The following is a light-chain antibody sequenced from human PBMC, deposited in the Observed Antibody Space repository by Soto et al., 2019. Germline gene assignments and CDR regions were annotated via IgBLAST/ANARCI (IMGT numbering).Light chain of an antibody. CDR2: GAS. CDR1: QSVSSSY. J-gene: IGKJ2*01. V-gene: IGKV3-20*01. Sequence: EIVLTQSPGTLSLSPGERATLSCRASQSVSSSYLAWYQQKPGQASRLLIYGASSRATGIPDRFSGSGSGTDFTLTISSLQPEDFATYSCQQSFSNPPTFGQGTKLEI. CDR3: QQSFSNPPT.